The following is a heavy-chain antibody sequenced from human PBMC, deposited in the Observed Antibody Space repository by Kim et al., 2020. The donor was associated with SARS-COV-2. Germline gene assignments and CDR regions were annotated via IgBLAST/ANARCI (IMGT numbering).Heavy chain of an antibody. D-gene: IGHD3-10*01. CDR3: ARGNQGCYYGSGSYCYYFDY. J-gene: IGHJ4*02. Sequence: RVTISVDTSKNQFSLKLSSVTAADTAMYYCARGNQGCYYGSGSYCYYFDYWGQGTLVTVSS. V-gene: IGHV4-34*01.